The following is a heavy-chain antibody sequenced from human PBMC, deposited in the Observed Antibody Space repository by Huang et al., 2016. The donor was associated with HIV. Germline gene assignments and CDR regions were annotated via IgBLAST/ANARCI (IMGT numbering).Heavy chain of an antibody. V-gene: IGHV1-18*01. CDR2: ISAHNGKT. Sequence: QVHLVQSGAEVKKPGASVRVSCKASGYTFNIYGISWVRQAPGQGLEWMGWISAHNGKTKSAQSLQGRLTMTTDTSTNTVFMELRSLRSDDTAFYYCAGGREYCSGGSCFQGRYFDYWGQGTLVTVSS. CDR1: GYTFNIYG. CDR3: AGGREYCSGGSCFQGRYFDY. D-gene: IGHD2-15*01. J-gene: IGHJ4*02.